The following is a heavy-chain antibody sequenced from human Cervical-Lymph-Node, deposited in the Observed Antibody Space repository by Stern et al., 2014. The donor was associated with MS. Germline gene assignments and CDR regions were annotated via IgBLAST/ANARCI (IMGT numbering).Heavy chain of an antibody. Sequence: QVTLKESGPALVRPTGTLTLTYTFSGFSFNTNGMCVAWIRQPPGKALEWLALVNWDDGKFYSPSLKTRLSIAKDTSENQVVLTMTDMDPADTATYYCSRTAYFGVDYGAFDYWGQGALVTVSS. D-gene: IGHD4-17*01. CDR2: VNWDDGK. CDR1: GFSFNTNGMC. J-gene: IGHJ4*02. V-gene: IGHV2-70*13. CDR3: SRTAYFGVDYGAFDY.